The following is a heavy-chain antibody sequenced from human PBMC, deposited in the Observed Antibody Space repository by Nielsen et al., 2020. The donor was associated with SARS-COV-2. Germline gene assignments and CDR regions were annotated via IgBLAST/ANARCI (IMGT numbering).Heavy chain of an antibody. CDR3: MRGFGWVTRERYFDL. Sequence: ASVKVSCKASGYTFRSYGINWVRQATGQGLEWMGWMNPNSGNTGYAQKFQGRVTMTRNTSISTAYLELSSLRSEDTAFYFCMRGFGWVTRERYFDLWGRGTLVTVSS. D-gene: IGHD1-26*01. J-gene: IGHJ2*01. CDR1: GYTFRSYG. V-gene: IGHV1-8*02. CDR2: MNPNSGNT.